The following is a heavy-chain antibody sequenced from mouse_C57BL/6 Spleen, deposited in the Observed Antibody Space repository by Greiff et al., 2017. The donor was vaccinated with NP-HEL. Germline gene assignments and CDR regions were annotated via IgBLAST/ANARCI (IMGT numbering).Heavy chain of an antibody. CDR3: ARSIYYGNYEAMDY. J-gene: IGHJ4*01. CDR2: IYPGDGDT. V-gene: IGHV1-82*01. CDR1: GYAFSSSW. Sequence: VQLKESGPELVKPGASVKISCKASGYAFSSSWMNWVKQRPGKGLEWIGRIYPGDGDTNYNGKFKGKATLTADKSSSTAYMQLSSLTSEDSAVYFCARSIYYGNYEAMDYWGQGTSVTVSS. D-gene: IGHD2-1*01.